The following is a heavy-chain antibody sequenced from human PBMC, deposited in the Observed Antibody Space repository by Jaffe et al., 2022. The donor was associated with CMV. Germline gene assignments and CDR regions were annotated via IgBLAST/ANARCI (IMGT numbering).Heavy chain of an antibody. D-gene: IGHD3-22*01. V-gene: IGHV1-18*01. J-gene: IGHJ3*02. CDR3: ARDFGYYDSSGPDAFDI. Sequence: QVQLVQSGAEVKKPGASVKVSCKASGYTFTSYGISWVRQAPGQGLEWMGWISAYNGNTNYAQKLQGRVTMTTDTSTSTAYMELRSLRSDDTAVYYCARDFGYYDSSGPDAFDIWGQGTMVTVSS. CDR2: ISAYNGNT. CDR1: GYTFTSYG.